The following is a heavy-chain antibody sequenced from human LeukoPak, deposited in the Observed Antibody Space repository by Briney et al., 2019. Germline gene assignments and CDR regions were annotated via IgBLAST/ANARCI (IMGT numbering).Heavy chain of an antibody. J-gene: IGHJ4*02. CDR2: FYYSGST. Sequence: SETLSLTCTVSGGSISSRTYYWGWIRQPPGKGLEWIGSFYYSGSTFYNPSLKSRVTISVDTSKNQFSLKLSSVTAADTAVYFCARDAITMAGTDVWGQGTLVTVSS. CDR1: GGSISSRTYY. V-gene: IGHV4-39*07. D-gene: IGHD6-19*01. CDR3: ARDAITMAGTDV.